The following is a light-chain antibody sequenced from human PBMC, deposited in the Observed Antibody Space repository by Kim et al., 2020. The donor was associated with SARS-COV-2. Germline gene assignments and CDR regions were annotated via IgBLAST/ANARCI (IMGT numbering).Light chain of an antibody. J-gene: IGKJ5*01. Sequence: SLSPRQRATHAYRASQGLRTYLSGYQQKPGQSPRLLIYDASNRATGIPARFSGSGSGTDFTLTISSLEPEDFAVYYCQQRGNCPTFGQGTRLEIK. CDR3: QQRGNCPT. CDR1: QGLRTY. V-gene: IGKV3-11*01. CDR2: DAS.